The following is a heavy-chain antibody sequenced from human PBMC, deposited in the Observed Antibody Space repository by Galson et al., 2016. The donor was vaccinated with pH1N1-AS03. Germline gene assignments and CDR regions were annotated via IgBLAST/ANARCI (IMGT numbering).Heavy chain of an antibody. CDR1: GFTFSSYA. J-gene: IGHJ5*02. D-gene: IGHD6-19*01. CDR3: ASDWSIAVDGQPCGWFDP. CDR2: ISSNGGST. V-gene: IGHV3-64*01. Sequence: SLRLSCAASGFTFSSYAMHWVRQAPGKGLEYVSAISSNGGSTYYANSVKGRFTISRDDSKGTVYLQMGSLRVEDMAVYYCASDWSIAVDGQPCGWFDPWSQGTLVTVSS.